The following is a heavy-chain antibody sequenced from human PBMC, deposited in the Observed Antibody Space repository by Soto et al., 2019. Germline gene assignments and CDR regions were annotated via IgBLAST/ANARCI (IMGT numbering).Heavy chain of an antibody. J-gene: IGHJ3*02. Sequence: KPSETLSLTCTVSGGSISSGGYYWSWIRQHPGKGLEWIGYIYYSGSTYYNPSLKSRVTISVDTSKNQFSLKLSSVTAADTAVYYCARDFANYYDSSGYLDAGAFDIWGQGTVVTVSS. CDR3: ARDFANYYDSSGYLDAGAFDI. V-gene: IGHV4-31*03. D-gene: IGHD3-22*01. CDR1: GGSISSGGYY. CDR2: IYYSGST.